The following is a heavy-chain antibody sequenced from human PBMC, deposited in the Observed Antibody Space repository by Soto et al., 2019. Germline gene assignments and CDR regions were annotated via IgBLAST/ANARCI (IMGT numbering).Heavy chain of an antibody. J-gene: IGHJ6*02. CDR2: ISSSSSYI. CDR3: ARNRWDFGVVIGGYYYGMDV. Sequence: NPGGSLRLSCAASGFTFSSYSMNWVRQAPGKGLEWVSSISSSSSYIYYADSVKGRFTISRDNAKNSLYLQMNSLRAEDTAVYYCARNRWDFGVVIGGYYYGMDVWGQGTTVTVSS. D-gene: IGHD3-3*01. V-gene: IGHV3-21*01. CDR1: GFTFSSYS.